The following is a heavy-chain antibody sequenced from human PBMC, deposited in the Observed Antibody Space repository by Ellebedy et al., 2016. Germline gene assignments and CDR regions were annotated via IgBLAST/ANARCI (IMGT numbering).Heavy chain of an antibody. Sequence: GSLRLXXTVSGGSISSYYWSWIRQPPGKGLEWIGYIYYSGSTNYNPSLKSRVTISVDTSKNQFSLKLCSVTAAYTAVYYCASAGGDYGTFDIWGQGTMVTVSS. CDR1: GGSISSYY. V-gene: IGHV4-59*13. CDR3: ASAGGDYGTFDI. CDR2: IYYSGST. D-gene: IGHD4-17*01. J-gene: IGHJ3*02.